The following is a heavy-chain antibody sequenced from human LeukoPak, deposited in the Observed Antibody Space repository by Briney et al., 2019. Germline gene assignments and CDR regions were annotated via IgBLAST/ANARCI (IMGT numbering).Heavy chain of an antibody. D-gene: IGHD2-2*01. Sequence: ASVKVSCKASGYTFTSYAMNWVRQAPGQELEWMGWINTNTGNPTYAQGFTGRFVFSLDTSVSTAYLQICSLKAEDTAVYYCARGPRYCSSTSCYFPWFDPWGQGTLVTVSS. J-gene: IGHJ5*02. CDR1: GYTFTSYA. V-gene: IGHV7-4-1*01. CDR3: ARGPRYCSSTSCYFPWFDP. CDR2: INTNTGNP.